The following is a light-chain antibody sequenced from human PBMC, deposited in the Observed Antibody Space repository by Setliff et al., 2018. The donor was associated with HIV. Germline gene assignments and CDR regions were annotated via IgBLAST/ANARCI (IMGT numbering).Light chain of an antibody. CDR1: SSDVGGYIY. J-gene: IGLJ1*01. CDR2: EVN. Sequence: QSALAQPRSVSGSPGQSVTISCTGTSSDVGGYIYVSWYQQHPGKVPKLMIYEVNNRPSGVSNRFSGSKSGNTASLTISGLQAEDEADYYCSSYTDYNTYVFGTGTKVTVL. V-gene: IGLV2-11*01. CDR3: SSYTDYNTYV.